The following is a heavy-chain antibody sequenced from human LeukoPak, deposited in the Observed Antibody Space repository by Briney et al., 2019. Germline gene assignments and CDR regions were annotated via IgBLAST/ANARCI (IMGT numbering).Heavy chain of an antibody. CDR2: INHSGST. Sequence: PSETLSLTCAVYGGSFSGYYWSWIRQPPGKGLEWIGEINHSGSTNYNPSLKSRVTISVDTSKNQFSLKLSSVTAADTAVYYCARHAPILGSSGYNYWGQGTLVTVSS. D-gene: IGHD3-22*01. CDR3: ARHAPILGSSGYNY. J-gene: IGHJ4*02. V-gene: IGHV4-34*01. CDR1: GGSFSGYY.